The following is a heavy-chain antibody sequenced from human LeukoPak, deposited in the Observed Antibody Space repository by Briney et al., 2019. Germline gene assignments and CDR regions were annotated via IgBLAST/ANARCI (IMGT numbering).Heavy chain of an antibody. CDR2: IYYSGST. CDR3: ARHWFGELGDWFDP. CDR1: GGSISSSSYY. V-gene: IGHV4-39*01. J-gene: IGHJ5*02. D-gene: IGHD3-10*01. Sequence: SETLSLTCTVSGGSISSSSYYWGWIRQPPGKGLEWIGSIYYSGSTYNNPSLKSRVTISVDKSKNQFSLKLSSVTAADTAVYYCARHWFGELGDWFDPWGQGTLVTVSS.